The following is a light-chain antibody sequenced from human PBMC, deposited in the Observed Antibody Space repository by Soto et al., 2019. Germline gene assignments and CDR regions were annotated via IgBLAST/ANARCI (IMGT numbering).Light chain of an antibody. Sequence: QSVLTQPASVSGSPGQSITISCTGTSSDVGGYNYVSWYQQHPGKAPKIMIYDVSNRPSGVSNRFSGSKSGNTASLTISGLQAEDEADYYCSSYTTSGSLVFGGGTKLTVL. J-gene: IGLJ2*01. CDR1: SSDVGGYNY. CDR3: SSYTTSGSLV. V-gene: IGLV2-14*01. CDR2: DVS.